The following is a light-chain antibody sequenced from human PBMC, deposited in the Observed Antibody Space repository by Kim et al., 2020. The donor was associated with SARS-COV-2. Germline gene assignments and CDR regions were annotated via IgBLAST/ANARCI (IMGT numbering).Light chain of an antibody. J-gene: IGLJ2*01. V-gene: IGLV6-57*03. CDR2: EAN. CDR3: QSYDSSNQVV. Sequence: TVTLSCTLGRGDSRSNYVQWYQQRPVRAPTTVICEANQRPSGGPDRFSGSIDSSSDSASLTISGLKTEDEADYYCQSYDSSNQVVFGGGTQLTVL. CDR1: RGDSRSNY.